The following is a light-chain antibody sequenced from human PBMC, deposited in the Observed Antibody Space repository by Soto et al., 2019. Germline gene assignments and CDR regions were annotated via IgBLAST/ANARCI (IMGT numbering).Light chain of an antibody. V-gene: IGKV3-11*01. CDR3: QQGSDWLRT. CDR1: LRGNTY. CDR2: DAS. J-gene: IGKJ1*01. Sequence: EIVLTQSPATLSWSPGDSSTLSCRASLRGNTYLAWYQQKPGPAPRLLLYDASNRATGMQPRFSGSGSGTDFTLTISRIGPEDFTVYCCQQGSDWLRTFGRGTKVQ.